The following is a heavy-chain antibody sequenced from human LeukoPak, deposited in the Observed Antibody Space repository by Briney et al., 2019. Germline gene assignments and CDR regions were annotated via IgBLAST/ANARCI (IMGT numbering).Heavy chain of an antibody. J-gene: IGHJ4*02. V-gene: IGHV3-30*02. CDR1: GFAFSYYG. CDR2: IEYDATNK. Sequence: GGSLRLSCAASGFAFSYYGIHWVRQAPGKGLEWVAFIEYDATNKYYADSVKGRFTISRDNSKNTVYLQMKSLRAEDTALYYCSKDIRRGDNYGYDQFAYWGQGTLVTVSS. D-gene: IGHD5-18*01. CDR3: SKDIRRGDNYGYDQFAY.